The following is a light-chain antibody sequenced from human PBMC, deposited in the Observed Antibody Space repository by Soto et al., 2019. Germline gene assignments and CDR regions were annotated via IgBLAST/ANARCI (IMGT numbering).Light chain of an antibody. CDR3: CSYAGSSTWV. CDR1: SSDVGSYSF. Sequence: QSVLTQPASVSGSPGQSITISCTGTSSDVGSYSFVSWYQQHPGKAPKLMIYEGSKRPSGVSNRFSGSKSGNTASLTISGLQAEDEADYYCCSYAGSSTWVFGTGTKLTVL. V-gene: IGLV2-23*01. CDR2: EGS. J-gene: IGLJ1*01.